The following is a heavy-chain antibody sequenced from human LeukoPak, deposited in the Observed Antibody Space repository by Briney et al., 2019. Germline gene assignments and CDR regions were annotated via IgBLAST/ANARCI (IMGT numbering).Heavy chain of an antibody. CDR1: GFTFGDYA. J-gene: IGHJ6*02. V-gene: IGHV3-49*03. CDR2: IRSKAYGGTT. Sequence: GGSLRLSCTASGFTFGDYAMSWFRQAPGKGLEWVGFIRSKAYGGTTEYAASVKGRFTISRDDSKSIAYLQMNSLKTEDTAVYYCTRALPGGCSSTSCYGMDVWGQGTTVTVSS. CDR3: TRALPGGCSSTSCYGMDV. D-gene: IGHD2-2*01.